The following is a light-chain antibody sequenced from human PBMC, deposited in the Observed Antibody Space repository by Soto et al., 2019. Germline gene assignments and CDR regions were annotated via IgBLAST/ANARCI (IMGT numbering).Light chain of an antibody. CDR2: GTS. Sequence: QLTQSPSSLSASVGDRVTITCRASQDISRYLAWYQQKAGKAPKLLIYGTSTLQSGVPSRFSAFGSGTEFTLTISSLHPEDFATCHCNEIQRTPFPFGPGRTVDV. J-gene: IGKJ3*01. V-gene: IGKV1-9*01. CDR1: QDISRY. CDR3: NEIQRTPFP.